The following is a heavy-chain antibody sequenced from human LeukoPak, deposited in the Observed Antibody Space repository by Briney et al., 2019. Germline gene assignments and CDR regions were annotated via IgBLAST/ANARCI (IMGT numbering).Heavy chain of an antibody. CDR1: GYTFTSYD. D-gene: IGHD2-2*01. Sequence: ASVKVSCKASGYTFTSYDINWVRQATGQGLEWMGWMNPNSGNTGYAQKFQGRVTITRNTSISTAYMELSSLRSEDTAVYYCARAYCSSTSCYGGAFDIWGQGTMVTVSS. V-gene: IGHV1-8*03. CDR3: ARAYCSSTSCYGGAFDI. CDR2: MNPNSGNT. J-gene: IGHJ3*02.